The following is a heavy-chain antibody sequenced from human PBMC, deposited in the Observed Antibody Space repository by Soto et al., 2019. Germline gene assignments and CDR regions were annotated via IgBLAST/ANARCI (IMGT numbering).Heavy chain of an antibody. J-gene: IGHJ4*02. Sequence: EVQLVESGGGLVQPGGSLRLSCSASGFTFSSYAMHWVRQAPGKRLEYVSAISSNGGSTYYADSVKGRFTISRDNSKNTLYLQMSSLRAEDTAVYYCVRGDDFWSGYYGTFDYWGQGTLVTVSS. V-gene: IGHV3-64D*06. D-gene: IGHD3-3*01. CDR2: ISSNGGST. CDR3: VRGDDFWSGYYGTFDY. CDR1: GFTFSSYA.